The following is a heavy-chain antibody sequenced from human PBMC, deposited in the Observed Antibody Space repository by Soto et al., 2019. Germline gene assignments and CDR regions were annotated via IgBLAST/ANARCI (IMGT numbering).Heavy chain of an antibody. V-gene: IGHV3-48*01. CDR2: ISSSSSTI. CDR1: GFTFSSYS. CDR3: ARDEGYCSGGSCPAHAVDYYYYYYMDV. J-gene: IGHJ6*03. D-gene: IGHD2-15*01. Sequence: GGSLRLSCAASGFTFSSYSMNWVRQAPGKGLEWVSYISSSSSTIYYADSVKGRFTISRDNAKNSLYLQMNSLRAEDTAVYYCARDEGYCSGGSCPAHAVDYYYYYYMDVWGKGTTVTVSS.